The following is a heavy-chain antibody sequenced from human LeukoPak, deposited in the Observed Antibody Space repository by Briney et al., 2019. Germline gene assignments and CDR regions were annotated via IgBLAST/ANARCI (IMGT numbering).Heavy chain of an antibody. CDR1: GYSFTSYW. J-gene: IGHJ4*02. CDR2: IYPGDCDT. CDR3: ARLRVVVVPADHYFDY. V-gene: IGHV5-51*01. D-gene: IGHD2-2*01. Sequence: GEALMISCKGSGYSFTSYWIGRGLQMPGKRVVGLGIIYPGDCDTRFSPSFQSQLTISADKSISTAYLQRSNLKASDTPVYYCARLRVVVVPADHYFDYWGQGTLVTVSS.